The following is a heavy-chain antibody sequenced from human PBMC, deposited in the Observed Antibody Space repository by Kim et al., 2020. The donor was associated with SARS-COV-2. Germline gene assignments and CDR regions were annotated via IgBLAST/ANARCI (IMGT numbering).Heavy chain of an antibody. J-gene: IGHJ5*02. CDR1: GGSISSGSYY. CDR3: ARFLVPMIPRWFDP. CDR2: IYYSGST. D-gene: IGHD3-22*01. V-gene: IGHV4-39*01. Sequence: SETLSLTCTVSGGSISSGSYYWSWIRQPPGKGLEWIGCIYYSGSTYYNPSLKSRVTISVDTSKNQFSLKLSSVTAADTAVYYCARFLVPMIPRWFDPWGQGTLVTVSS.